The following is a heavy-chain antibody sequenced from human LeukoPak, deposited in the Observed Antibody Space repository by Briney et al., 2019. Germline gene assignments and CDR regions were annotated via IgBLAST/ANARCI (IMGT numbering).Heavy chain of an antibody. J-gene: IGHJ4*02. CDR3: VKGVTMVRGSREFDY. Sequence: GGSLRLSCAASGFTFSSYGMHWVRQVPGKGLEWVSSIGGGGSSYYAGSVKGRFTISRDNSKNTVYLQMNNLRAEDTAIFYCVKGVTMVRGSREFDYWGQGTWSPSPQ. CDR1: GFTFSSYG. CDR2: IGGGGSS. D-gene: IGHD3-10*01. V-gene: IGHV3-23*01.